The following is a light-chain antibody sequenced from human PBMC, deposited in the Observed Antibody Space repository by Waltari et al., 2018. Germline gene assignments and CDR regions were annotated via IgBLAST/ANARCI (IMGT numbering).Light chain of an antibody. J-gene: IGKJ1*01. CDR3: QQYYSYPRT. V-gene: IGKV1-8*01. Sequence: AIRVTQSPSSLSASTGDRVTITCRASQGISSYLAWYQQKPGKAPKLLIYAASTLQSGVPSRVSGIGSGTDFTLTISCLQSDDFATYYGQQYYSYPRTFGQGTKVEIK. CDR2: AAS. CDR1: QGISSY.